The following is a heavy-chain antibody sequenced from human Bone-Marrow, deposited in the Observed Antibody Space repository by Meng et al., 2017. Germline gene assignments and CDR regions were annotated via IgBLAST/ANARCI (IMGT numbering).Heavy chain of an antibody. J-gene: IGHJ4*02. CDR1: GGTFRNFW. CDR2: IWYDGSNK. V-gene: IGHV3-33*01. Sequence: GRLVGFGGGLVKPGGSLRLSCVASGGTFRNFWMTWVRQAPGKGLEWVAVIWYDGSNKYYADSVKGRFTISRDNAKNTLYLQMNSLRAEDTAMYYCARFTPFDYWGQGTLVTVSS. CDR3: ARFTPFDY.